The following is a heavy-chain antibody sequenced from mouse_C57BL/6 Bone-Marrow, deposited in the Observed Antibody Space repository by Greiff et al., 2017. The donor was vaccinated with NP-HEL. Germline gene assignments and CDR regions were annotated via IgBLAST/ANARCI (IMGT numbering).Heavy chain of an antibody. Sequence: VQLKQSGAELVRPGASVKLSCTASGFNIKDDYMHWVKQRPEQGLEWIGWIDPENGDTEYASKFQGKATITADTSSNTAYLQLSSLTSEDTAVYYCTTYPIYYYGNYWGQGTTLTVSS. CDR2: IDPENGDT. V-gene: IGHV14-4*01. D-gene: IGHD1-1*01. CDR3: TTYPIYYYGNY. CDR1: GFNIKDDY. J-gene: IGHJ2*01.